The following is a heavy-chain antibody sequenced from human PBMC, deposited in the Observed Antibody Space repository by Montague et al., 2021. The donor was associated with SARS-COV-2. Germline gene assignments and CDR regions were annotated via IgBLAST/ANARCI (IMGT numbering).Heavy chain of an antibody. Sequence: TLSLTCTVSGGSVTSTTYYWSWLRQRPGRGLEWVGFIYSSGSTAYSPSLENRLTMSIDTSKNQFSLRLTSATAADTAVYYCAKGSGYPWGRGTRVAVSS. J-gene: IGHJ2*01. CDR3: AKGSGYP. CDR2: IYSSGST. CDR1: GGSVTSTTYY. D-gene: IGHD6-25*01. V-gene: IGHV4-31*03.